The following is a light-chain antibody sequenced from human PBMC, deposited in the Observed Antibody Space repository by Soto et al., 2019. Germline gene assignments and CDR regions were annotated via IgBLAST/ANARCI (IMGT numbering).Light chain of an antibody. CDR1: QTISSW. V-gene: IGKV1-5*01. Sequence: DIQMTQSPSTLSGSVGDRVTLTCRASQTISSWLAWYQQKPGKAPKLLIYDASSLESGVPSRFSGSGSGTEFTLTISSLQPDDFATYYCQQYNSYWTFGQGTKVDIK. CDR2: DAS. CDR3: QQYNSYWT. J-gene: IGKJ1*01.